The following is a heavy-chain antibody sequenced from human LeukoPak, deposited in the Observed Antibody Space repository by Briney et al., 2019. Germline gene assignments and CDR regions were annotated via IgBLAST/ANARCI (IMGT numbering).Heavy chain of an antibody. CDR1: GFSFSSYW. V-gene: IGHV3-7*01. CDR3: ARFSRSIPVVF. D-gene: IGHD6-19*01. CDR2: IKQDGSNQ. Sequence: GGSLRLSRAASGFSFSSYWMSWVRQAPAKGLEWVANIKQDGSNQQYVDSVKGRFTISRDNAKNSLYLQMTSLRAEDTAGYYCARFSRSIPVVFWGQGTLVTVSP. J-gene: IGHJ4*02.